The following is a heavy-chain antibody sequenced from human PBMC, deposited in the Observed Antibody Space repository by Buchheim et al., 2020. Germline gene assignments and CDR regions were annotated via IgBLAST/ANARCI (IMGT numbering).Heavy chain of an antibody. J-gene: IGHJ6*02. V-gene: IGHV4-59*12. Sequence: QVQLQESGPGLVKPSETLSLTCNVSGGSITGSYWSWIRQPPGKGLEWIGYVSASGDSIYNPSLESRVTMSVETSKNQFSPKLRSATAADTAIYYCARDCGGDCYGHYYGLDVWGQGTT. CDR1: GGSITGSY. CDR3: ARDCGGDCYGHYYGLDV. D-gene: IGHD2-21*02. CDR2: VSASGDS.